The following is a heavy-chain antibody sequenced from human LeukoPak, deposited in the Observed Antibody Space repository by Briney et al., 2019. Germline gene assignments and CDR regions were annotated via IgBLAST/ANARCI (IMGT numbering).Heavy chain of an antibody. D-gene: IGHD2-2*01. J-gene: IGHJ4*02. V-gene: IGHV1-2*02. CDR3: ARSPSPAAMGLDY. Sequence: ASVKVSFKASGYTFTGYYMHWVRQAPGQGLEWMGWINPNSGGTNYAQKFQGRVTMTRDTSISTAYMELSRLRSDDTAVYCCARSPSPAAMGLDYWGQGTLVTVSS. CDR2: INPNSGGT. CDR1: GYTFTGYY.